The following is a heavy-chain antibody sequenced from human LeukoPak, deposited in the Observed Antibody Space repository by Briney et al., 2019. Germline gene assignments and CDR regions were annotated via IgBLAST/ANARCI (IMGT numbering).Heavy chain of an antibody. V-gene: IGHV4-39*01. CDR3: ARRHGGSSQSDY. CDR1: GDSMSRTSYY. Sequence: SETLSLTCTVSGDSMSRTSYYWVWIRQPPGKGLEWIGNTYNSGSTYYNPSLKSRVTISVDMSKNQFSLKLSSVTAADTAVYYCARRHGGSSQSDYWGQGTLVTVSS. CDR2: TYNSGST. J-gene: IGHJ4*02. D-gene: IGHD1-26*01.